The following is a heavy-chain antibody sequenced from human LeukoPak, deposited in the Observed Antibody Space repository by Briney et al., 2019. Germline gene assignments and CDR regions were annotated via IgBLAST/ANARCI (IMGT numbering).Heavy chain of an antibody. D-gene: IGHD5-24*01. J-gene: IGHJ4*02. CDR2: ISSSSSYI. Sequence: GGSLRLSCAASGFTFSSYSMNWVRQAPGKGLEWVSSISSSSSYIYYADSVKGRLTISRDNAKNSLYLQMNSLRAEDTAVYYCARDPGITRYALDYWGQGTLVTVSS. CDR1: GFTFSSYS. V-gene: IGHV3-21*01. CDR3: ARDPGITRYALDY.